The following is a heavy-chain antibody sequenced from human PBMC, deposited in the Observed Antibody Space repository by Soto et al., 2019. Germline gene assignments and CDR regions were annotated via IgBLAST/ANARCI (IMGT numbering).Heavy chain of an antibody. V-gene: IGHV1-2*04. CDR2: INPNSGGT. CDR1: GYTFTGYY. D-gene: IGHD3-10*01. J-gene: IGHJ5*02. Sequence: ASVKVSCKASGYTFTGYYMHWVRQAPGQGLEWMGWINPNSGGTNYAQKFQGWVTMTRDTSISTAYMELSRLRSDDTAVYYCARGPMVRGVIPQTAYNWFDPWGQGTLVTVSS. CDR3: ARGPMVRGVIPQTAYNWFDP.